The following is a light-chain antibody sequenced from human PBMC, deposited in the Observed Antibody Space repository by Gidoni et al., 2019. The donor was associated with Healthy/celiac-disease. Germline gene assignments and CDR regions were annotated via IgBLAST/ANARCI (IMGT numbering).Light chain of an antibody. CDR2: DAS. J-gene: IGKJ4*01. Sequence: EIVLTQSPATLSLSPGEIATLSCRASQSVSSYLAWYQQKPGQAPRLLIYDASNRSTGIPARFSGSGSGTDFTLTISSLEPEDFAVYYCQQRSTEITFXGXTKVEIK. CDR3: QQRSTEIT. V-gene: IGKV3-11*01. CDR1: QSVSSY.